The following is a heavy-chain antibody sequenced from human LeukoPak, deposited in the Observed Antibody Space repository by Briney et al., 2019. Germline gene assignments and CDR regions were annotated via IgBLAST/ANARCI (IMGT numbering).Heavy chain of an antibody. D-gene: IGHD3-22*01. Sequence: SETLSLTCAVYGGSFSGYYWSWIRQPPGKGLEWTGEINHSGSTNYNPSLKSRVTISVDTSKNQFSLKLSSVTAADTAVYYCARGQVSPDYYDSSGYYYADTFDYWGQGTLVTVSS. J-gene: IGHJ4*02. V-gene: IGHV4-34*01. CDR1: GGSFSGYY. CDR2: INHSGST. CDR3: ARGQVSPDYYDSSGYYYADTFDY.